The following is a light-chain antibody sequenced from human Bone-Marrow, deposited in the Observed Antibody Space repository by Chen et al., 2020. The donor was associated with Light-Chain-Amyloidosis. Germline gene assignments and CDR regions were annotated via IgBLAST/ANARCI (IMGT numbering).Light chain of an antibody. Sequence: FALTPPASVSGSPGQSITISCTGTSSAVGGDNHVSWYQQHPDKAPKLMIYEVTNRPSWGPDRFSGSKSDNTASLTISGLQTEDEADYFCSSYTITNTLVFGSGTRVTVL. CDR2: EVT. V-gene: IGLV2-14*01. CDR3: SSYTITNTLV. CDR1: SSAVGGDNH. J-gene: IGLJ1*01.